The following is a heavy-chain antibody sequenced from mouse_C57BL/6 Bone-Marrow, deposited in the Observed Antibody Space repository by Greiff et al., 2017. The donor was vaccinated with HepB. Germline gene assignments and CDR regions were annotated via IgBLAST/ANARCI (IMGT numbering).Heavy chain of an antibody. Sequence: LQESGPGLVAPSQSLSITCTVSGFSLTSYGVDWVRQSPGKGLEWLGVIWGVGSTNYNSALKSRLSISKDNSKSQVFLKMNSLQTDDTAMYYCASLNYYGSSSWFAYWGQGTLVTVSA. CDR1: GFSLTSYG. D-gene: IGHD1-1*01. J-gene: IGHJ3*01. CDR2: IWGVGST. V-gene: IGHV2-6*01. CDR3: ASLNYYGSSSWFAY.